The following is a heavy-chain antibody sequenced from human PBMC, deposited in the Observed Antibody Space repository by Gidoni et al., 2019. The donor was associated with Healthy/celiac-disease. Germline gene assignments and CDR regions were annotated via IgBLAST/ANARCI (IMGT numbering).Heavy chain of an antibody. CDR1: GYTFTSYG. D-gene: IGHD5-12*01. J-gene: IGHJ4*02. Sequence: QVQLVQSGAEVKKPGASVKVSCTASGYTFTSYGISWVRQAPGQGLEWMGWISAYNGNTTSAQKLQCIVTMTTDTSTSTAYMELRSLISDDTAVYYCAREGDEEYSGYDGLFPVYWCQGTLVTVSS. CDR2: ISAYNGNT. CDR3: AREGDEEYSGYDGLFPVY. V-gene: IGHV1-18*01.